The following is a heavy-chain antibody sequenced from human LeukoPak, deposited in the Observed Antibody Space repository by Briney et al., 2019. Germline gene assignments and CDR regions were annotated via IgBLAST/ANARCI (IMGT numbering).Heavy chain of an antibody. D-gene: IGHD6-19*01. CDR2: IYYTGST. J-gene: IGHJ6*03. CDR1: GGSISSYY. Sequence: SETLSLTCTVSGGSISSYYWSWIRQPPGKGLEWVGYIYYTGSTNYNPSLKSRVTISVDTSKNQFSLKLRSVTAADTAVYYCARIVSSGWYYYYMDVWGKGTTVTVSS. V-gene: IGHV4-59*08. CDR3: ARIVSSGWYYYYMDV.